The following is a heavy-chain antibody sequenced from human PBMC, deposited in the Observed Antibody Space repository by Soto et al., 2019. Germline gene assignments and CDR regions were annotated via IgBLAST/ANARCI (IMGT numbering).Heavy chain of an antibody. CDR1: GGTFSSYT. D-gene: IGHD3-10*01. V-gene: IGHV1-69*08. J-gene: IGHJ4*02. Sequence: QVQLVQSGAEVKKPGSSVKVSCKASGGTFSSYTISWVRQAPGQGLEWMGRIIPILGIANYAQKFQGRVTITADKSTSTAYMELSSLRSEDTAVYYCARDYYGSGSYYGYFDYWGQGTLVTVSS. CDR3: ARDYYGSGSYYGYFDY. CDR2: IIPILGIA.